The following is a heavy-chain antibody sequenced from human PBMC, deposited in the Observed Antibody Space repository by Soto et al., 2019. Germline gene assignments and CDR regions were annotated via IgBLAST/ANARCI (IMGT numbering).Heavy chain of an antibody. J-gene: IGHJ1*01. CDR2: IWYDGSNK. CDR3: ARWGCSGSNCNLNLRSYHL. CDR1: GFIFNEYG. Sequence: QVQLVESGGGVVQPGRSLRLSCAASGFIFNEYGMHWVRQAPGKGLEWVAVIWYDGSNKYYADSVKGRFTISRDNYKNTMYLQMNSLRAEDTAVYYCARWGCSGSNCNLNLRSYHLWGQGTLVTVSS. D-gene: IGHD2-15*01. V-gene: IGHV3-33*03.